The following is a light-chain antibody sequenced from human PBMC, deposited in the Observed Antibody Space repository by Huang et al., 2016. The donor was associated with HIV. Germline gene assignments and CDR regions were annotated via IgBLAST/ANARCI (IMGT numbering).Light chain of an antibody. V-gene: IGKV3-20*01. CDR3: QQYGSSPYT. J-gene: IGKJ2*01. CDR2: GAS. CDR1: QSVSSSY. Sequence: GERATLSCRASQSVSSSYLAWYQQQPGQAPRLLIYGASSRATGIPDRFSGSGSGTDFTLTISRLEPEDFAVYYCQQYGSSPYTFGQGTKLEIK.